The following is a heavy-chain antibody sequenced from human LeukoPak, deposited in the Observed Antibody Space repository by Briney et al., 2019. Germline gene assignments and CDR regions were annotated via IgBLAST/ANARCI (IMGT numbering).Heavy chain of an antibody. V-gene: IGHV4-4*02. CDR2: IYHSGSA. Sequence: PSETLSLTCAVSGGSISTSNWWTWVRQPPGKGLEWIGEIYHSGSANYNPSLKSRVTISVDTSKNQFSLKLSSVTAADTAVYYCARGKEYCSGGFCYDQFDFWGQGTLVTVSS. CDR1: GGSISTSNW. D-gene: IGHD2-15*01. J-gene: IGHJ4*02. CDR3: ARGKEYCSGGFCYDQFDF.